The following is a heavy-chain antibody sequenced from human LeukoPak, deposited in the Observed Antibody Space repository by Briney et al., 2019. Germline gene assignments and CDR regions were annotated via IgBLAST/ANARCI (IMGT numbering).Heavy chain of an antibody. CDR3: ARDYAFDI. CDR2: IDYSGST. Sequence: PSETLSLTCSVSGGSISSGRYYWVWIRQPPGKGLEWIGSIDYSGSTYYNPSLKSRVTISVDTSKNQFSLKLSSVTAADTAVYYCARDYAFDIWGQGTMVTVSS. CDR1: GGSISSGRYY. V-gene: IGHV4-39*07. J-gene: IGHJ3*02.